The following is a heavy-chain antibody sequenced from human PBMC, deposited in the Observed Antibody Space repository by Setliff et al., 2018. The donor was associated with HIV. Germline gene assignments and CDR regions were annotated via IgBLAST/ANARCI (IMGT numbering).Heavy chain of an antibody. CDR2: IYHSGST. CDR3: ARVSCSSWYSIPRYYYYSMDV. J-gene: IGHJ6*03. Sequence: LSLTCAVSGSSISNGYYWGWIRQPPGKGLEWIGSIYHSGSTYYNQSLRSRVTTSVDTSKNQFSLRLRSVTAAETAVYYCARVSCSSWYSIPRYYYYSMDVWGNGTTVTVSS. CDR1: GSSISNGYY. V-gene: IGHV4-38-2*01. D-gene: IGHD6-13*01.